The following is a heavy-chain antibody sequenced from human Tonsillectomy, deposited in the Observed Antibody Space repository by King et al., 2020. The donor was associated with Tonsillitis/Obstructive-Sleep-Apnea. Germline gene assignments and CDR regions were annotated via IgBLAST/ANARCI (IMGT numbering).Heavy chain of an antibody. Sequence: VQLVESGGGLVQPGGSLRLSCAASGFTFSSYAMSWVRQAPGKGLEWVSAISGSGGSTYYADSVKGRFTISRDNSKNTLYLQMNSLRAEDTAVYYCAKDLGSTTIFGVAPTYGMDVWGQGTTVTVSS. V-gene: IGHV3-23*04. CDR1: GFTFSSYA. J-gene: IGHJ6*02. CDR3: AKDLGSTTIFGVAPTYGMDV. CDR2: ISGSGGST. D-gene: IGHD3-3*01.